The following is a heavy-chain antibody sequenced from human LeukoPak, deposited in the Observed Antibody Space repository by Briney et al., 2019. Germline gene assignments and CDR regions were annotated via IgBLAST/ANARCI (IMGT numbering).Heavy chain of an antibody. CDR1: GFTFSSYA. D-gene: IGHD2-2*01. CDR3: AKGKGGSTSSHYFDY. CDR2: ISGGGGST. J-gene: IGHJ4*02. Sequence: PGGSLRLSCAASGFTFSSYAMSWVRQAPGKGLEWVSAISGGGGSTYYADSVKGRFTISRDNSKNTLYLQMNSLRAEDTAVYYCAKGKGGSTSSHYFDYWGQGTLVTVSS. V-gene: IGHV3-23*01.